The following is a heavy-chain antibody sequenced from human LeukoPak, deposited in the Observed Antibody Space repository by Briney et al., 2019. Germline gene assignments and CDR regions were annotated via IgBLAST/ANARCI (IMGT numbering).Heavy chain of an antibody. D-gene: IGHD6-19*01. J-gene: IGHJ4*02. CDR1: GGSISSYY. V-gene: IGHV4-4*07. Sequence: PSETLSLTCTVSGGSISSYYWSWIRQPAGKGLEWIGRIYTSGSTNYNPSLKSRVTISVDRSKNQFSLKLSSVTAADTAVYYCCGSGWFAGPFGYWGQGALVTVSS. CDR3: CGSGWFAGPFGY. CDR2: IYTSGST.